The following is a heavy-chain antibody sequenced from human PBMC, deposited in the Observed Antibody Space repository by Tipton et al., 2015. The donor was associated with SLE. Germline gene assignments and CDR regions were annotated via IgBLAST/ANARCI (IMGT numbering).Heavy chain of an antibody. J-gene: IGHJ1*01. CDR3: AKETAAGEGYFQH. CDR1: GFTFDDYA. CDR2: ISWNSGSI. Sequence: SLRLSCAASGFTFDDYAMHWVRQAPGKGLGWVSGISWNSGSIGYADSVKGRFTISRDNAKNSLYLQMNSLRAEDTALYYCAKETAAGEGYFQHWGQGTLVTVSS. D-gene: IGHD6-13*01. V-gene: IGHV3-9*01.